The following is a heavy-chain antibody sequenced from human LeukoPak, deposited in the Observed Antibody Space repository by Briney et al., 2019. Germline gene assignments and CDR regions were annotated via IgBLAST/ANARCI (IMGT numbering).Heavy chain of an antibody. Sequence: GGSLRLSCAPSGFTFSSYAMSWVGQAPGKGLEGVSPISDSAASPFYAHSLTGRFTISRASSKTTLYLHMNSLRGEDTAVYYCARKQAIGYAPLDYWGQGTLVTLSS. J-gene: IGHJ4*02. CDR3: ARKQAIGYAPLDY. CDR2: ISDSAASP. V-gene: IGHV3-23*01. CDR1: GFTFSSYA. D-gene: IGHD3-16*01.